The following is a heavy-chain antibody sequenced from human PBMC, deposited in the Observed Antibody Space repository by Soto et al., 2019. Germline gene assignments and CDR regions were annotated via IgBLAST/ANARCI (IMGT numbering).Heavy chain of an antibody. CDR1: GFTCSSYA. J-gene: IGHJ4*02. CDR2: ISASGNST. D-gene: IGHD3-22*01. Sequence: EVQLLESGGGLVQPGGSLRLSCAASGFTCSSYAMKWFRQAPGKGLEWVSTISASGNSTYYADSVKGRFSISKDDSKNTLYLQMTSLRADDSAIYYCAKGVDYYDSNGGIDYWGQGILVAVSS. V-gene: IGHV3-23*01. CDR3: AKGVDYYDSNGGIDY.